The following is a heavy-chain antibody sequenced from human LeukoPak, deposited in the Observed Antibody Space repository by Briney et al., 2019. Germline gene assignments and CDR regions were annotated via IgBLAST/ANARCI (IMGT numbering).Heavy chain of an antibody. V-gene: IGHV4-39*07. CDR1: GGSISSSSYY. Sequence: SETLSLTCTVSGGSISSSSYYWGWIRQPPGKGLEWIGSIYYSGSTYYNPSLKSRVTISVDTSKNQFSLKLSSVTAADTAVYYCARDRPRVSLGAFGIWGQGTMVTVSS. CDR2: IYYSGST. CDR3: ARDRPRVSLGAFGI. J-gene: IGHJ3*02. D-gene: IGHD5/OR15-5a*01.